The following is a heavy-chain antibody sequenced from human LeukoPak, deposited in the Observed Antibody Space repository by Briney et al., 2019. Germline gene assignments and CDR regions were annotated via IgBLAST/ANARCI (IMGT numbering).Heavy chain of an antibody. D-gene: IGHD3-10*01. V-gene: IGHV3-30*03. CDR2: ISYDGSDH. J-gene: IGHJ3*02. CDR1: GFTFVNYG. CDR3: ARDRLPLYYGSGSYYFGDAFDI. Sequence: PGRSLRLSCAASGFTFVNYGIHWVRQAPGKGLEWVSFISYDGSDHFYADSVKGRFTISRDNAKNSLYLQMNSLRAEDTALYYCARDRLPLYYGSGSYYFGDAFDIWGQGTMVTVSS.